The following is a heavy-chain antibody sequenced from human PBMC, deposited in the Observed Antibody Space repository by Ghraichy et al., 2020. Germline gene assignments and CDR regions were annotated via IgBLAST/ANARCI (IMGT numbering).Heavy chain of an antibody. V-gene: IGHV3-21*01. CDR3: ARDTNWGAYYYYYYYMDV. J-gene: IGHJ6*03. CDR1: GFTFSSYS. Sequence: GGSLRLSCAASGFTFSSYSMNWVRQAPGKGLEWVSSISSSSSYIYYADSVKGRFTISRDNAKNSLYLQMNSLRAEDTAVYYCARDTNWGAYYYYYYYMDVWGKGTTVTVSS. D-gene: IGHD7-27*01. CDR2: ISSSSSYI.